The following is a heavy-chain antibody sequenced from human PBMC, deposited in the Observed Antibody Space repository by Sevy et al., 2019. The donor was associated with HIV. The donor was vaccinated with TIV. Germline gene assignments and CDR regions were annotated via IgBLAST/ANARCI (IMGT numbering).Heavy chain of an antibody. Sequence: ASVKVSCKVSGYTLTKLAMHWVRQAPGKGLEWMGTFDPEDGETIYAQKFQGRVTMTEDTSIDTAYMELSSLRAEDTAVYYCTKDGLKGDYYWGQGTRVTVSS. D-gene: IGHD2-21*02. J-gene: IGHJ4*02. CDR1: GYTLTKLA. CDR3: TKDGLKGDYY. V-gene: IGHV1-24*01. CDR2: FDPEDGET.